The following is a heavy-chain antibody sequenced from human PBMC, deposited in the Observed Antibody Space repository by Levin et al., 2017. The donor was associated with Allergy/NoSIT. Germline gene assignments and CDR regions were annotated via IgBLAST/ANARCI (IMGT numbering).Heavy chain of an antibody. V-gene: IGHV3-23*01. J-gene: IGHJ5*02. D-gene: IGHD2/OR15-2a*01. CDR3: ARKATNSATSFWFDP. CDR1: GFTFSSYG. CDR2: IRGSDSST. Sequence: LSLPCAASGFTFSSYGMSWVRQAPGKGLEWVSAIRGSDSSTYYSDSVKGRFTISRDNSKNTLHLQMNSLRADDTAIYYCARKATNSATSFWFDPWGQGTLVTVSS.